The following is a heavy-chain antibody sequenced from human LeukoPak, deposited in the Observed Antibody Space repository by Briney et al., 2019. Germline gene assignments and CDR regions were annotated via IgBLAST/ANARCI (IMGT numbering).Heavy chain of an antibody. CDR1: GFTFSSYS. V-gene: IGHV3-21*01. CDR3: ARAGSGWYYFDY. CDR2: ISSSSSYI. Sequence: GGSLRLSCAASGFTFSSYSMNWVRQAPGKGLEWVSSISSSSSYIYYADSVKGRFTISRDNAKNSLYLQMNSLRAEDTAVYYCARAGSGWYYFDYWGQGTLVTVFS. J-gene: IGHJ4*02. D-gene: IGHD6-19*01.